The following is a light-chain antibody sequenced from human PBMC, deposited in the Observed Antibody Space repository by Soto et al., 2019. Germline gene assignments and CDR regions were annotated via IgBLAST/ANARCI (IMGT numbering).Light chain of an antibody. CDR1: RTISTY. V-gene: IGKV1-39*01. J-gene: IGKJ2*01. CDR3: QQSYGNPRT. CDR2: TAS. Sequence: DIQVTQSPSSLSASVGDRVTITCRASRTISTYLNWYQQKPGKAPKLLISTASTLRSGVPSRFSGSASGTDFTLFTLTISSLQPEDFATYYCQQSYGNPRTFGQGTKLEIK.